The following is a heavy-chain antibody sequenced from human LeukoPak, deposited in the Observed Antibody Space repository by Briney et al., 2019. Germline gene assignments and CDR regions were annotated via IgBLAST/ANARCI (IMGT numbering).Heavy chain of an antibody. J-gene: IGHJ6*03. CDR3: ARDPYSGSYGNYYYFMDV. CDR1: GFTFSSYN. CDR2: ITSGSSYI. D-gene: IGHD1-26*01. V-gene: IGHV3-21*01. Sequence: GGSLRLSCAASGFTFSSYNMNWVRQAPGKGLEWVSSITSGSSYIYYADSVKGRFTISRNNAKNSLYLQMSSLRAEDTAVYYCARDPYSGSYGNYYYFMDVWGKGTTVTISS.